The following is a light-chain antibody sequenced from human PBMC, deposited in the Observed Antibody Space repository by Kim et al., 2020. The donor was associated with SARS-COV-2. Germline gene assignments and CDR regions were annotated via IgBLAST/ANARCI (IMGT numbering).Light chain of an antibody. CDR1: GSGVGAYNY. CDR3: SSYVGSDRVV. V-gene: IGLV2-8*01. Sequence: QSEASACTGTGSGVGAYNYVSWYQQHPGKAPKVMIYEVDTRPAGVPDRFSGSKSGNTASLTVSGLQAEDEADYYCSSYVGSDRVVFGGGTQLTVL. J-gene: IGLJ3*02. CDR2: EVD.